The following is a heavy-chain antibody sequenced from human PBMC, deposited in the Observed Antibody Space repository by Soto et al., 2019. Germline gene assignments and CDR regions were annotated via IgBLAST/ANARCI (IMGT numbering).Heavy chain of an antibody. CDR1: GGTFSSYA. D-gene: IGHD1-26*01. V-gene: IGHV1-69*05. J-gene: IGHJ6*02. Sequence: SVKVSCKASGGTFSSYAISWVRQAPGQGLEWMGGIIPIFGTANYAQKFQGRVTMTTDTSTSTAYMELRSLRSDDTAVYYCARAPRSGSYGMDVWGQGTTVTAS. CDR3: ARAPRSGSYGMDV. CDR2: IIPIFGTA.